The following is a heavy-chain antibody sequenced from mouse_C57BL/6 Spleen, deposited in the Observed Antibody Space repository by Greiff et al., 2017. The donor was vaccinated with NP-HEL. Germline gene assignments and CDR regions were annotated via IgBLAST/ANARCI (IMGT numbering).Heavy chain of an antibody. Sequence: QVQLQQSGAELARPGASVKLSCKASGYTFTSYTMHWVKQRPGQGLEWIGYINPSSGYTKYNQKFKDKATLTAAKSSSTAYMQLSSLTSDDAAVYYCARIGITTVEIYYAMDYWGQGTLVTVSS. V-gene: IGHV1-4*01. D-gene: IGHD1-1*01. J-gene: IGHJ4*01. CDR3: ARIGITTVEIYYAMDY. CDR1: GYTFTSYT. CDR2: INPSSGYT.